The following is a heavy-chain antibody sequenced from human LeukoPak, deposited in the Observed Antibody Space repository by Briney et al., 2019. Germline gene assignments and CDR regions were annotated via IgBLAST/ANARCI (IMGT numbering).Heavy chain of an antibody. CDR3: ARGYSSYFDP. CDR1: GGSISSGGYS. CDR2: IYHSGST. D-gene: IGHD6-6*01. Sequence: PSETLSLTCAVSGGSISSGGYSWSWIRQPPGKGLEWIGYIYHSGSTYYNPSLKSRVTISVDRSKNQFSLKLSSVTAADTAVHYCARGYSSYFDPWGQGTLVTVSS. V-gene: IGHV4-30-2*01. J-gene: IGHJ5*02.